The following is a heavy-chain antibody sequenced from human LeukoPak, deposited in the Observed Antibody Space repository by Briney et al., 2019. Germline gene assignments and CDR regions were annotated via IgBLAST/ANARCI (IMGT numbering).Heavy chain of an antibody. CDR3: ARDLRLRSSLDY. CDR2: ISYDGSNK. Sequence: PGGSLRLSCAASGFTFSAYSMNWVRQAPGKGLEWVAVISYDGSNKYYADSVKGRFTISRDNSKNTLYLQMNSLRAEDTAVYYCARDLRLRSSLDYWGQGTLVTVSS. D-gene: IGHD2-2*01. J-gene: IGHJ4*02. CDR1: GFTFSAYS. V-gene: IGHV3-30*03.